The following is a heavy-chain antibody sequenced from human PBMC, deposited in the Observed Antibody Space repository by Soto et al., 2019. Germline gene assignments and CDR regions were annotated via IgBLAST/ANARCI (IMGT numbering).Heavy chain of an antibody. CDR2: INHSGST. Sequence: ETLSLTCAVYGGSFSGYYWSWIRQPPGKGLEWIGYINHSGSTNYNPSLKSRVTISVDTSKNQFSLKLSSVTAADTAVYYCARDSYGGADYWGQGTLVTVSS. CDR1: GGSFSGYY. J-gene: IGHJ4*02. V-gene: IGHV4-34*01. CDR3: ARDSYGGADY. D-gene: IGHD4-17*01.